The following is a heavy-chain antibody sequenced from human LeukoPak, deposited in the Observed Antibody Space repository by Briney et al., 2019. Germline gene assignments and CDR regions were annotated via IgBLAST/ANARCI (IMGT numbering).Heavy chain of an antibody. V-gene: IGHV3-9*01. J-gene: IGHJ4*02. CDR3: ARVINFYETDVDY. D-gene: IGHD2/OR15-2a*01. CDR1: GLTFDDYA. Sequence: GRSLRLSCAASGLTFDDYAMHWVRQAPGKGLEWVSGIRWNSGSIGYAASVKGRFTISRDNAKNSLYLQMNSLRAEDTAVYYCARVINFYETDVDYWGQGTLVTVSS. CDR2: IRWNSGSI.